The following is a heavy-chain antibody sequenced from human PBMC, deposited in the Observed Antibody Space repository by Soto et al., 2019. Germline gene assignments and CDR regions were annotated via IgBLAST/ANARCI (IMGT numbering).Heavy chain of an antibody. CDR2: IIPMFGTA. J-gene: IGHJ4*02. D-gene: IGHD5-12*01. CDR3: ASGILLWLRRINNGYSG. Sequence: QVQLVQSGAEVKKPESSVKVSCKAPGGTFSTYAISWVRQAPGQGLEWMGGIIPMFGTANYAQRFQDRVTTTEDESTNTVYMELSSLRSEDTAVYFCASGILLWLRRINNGYSGWGQGTLVTVSS. CDR1: GGTFSTYA. V-gene: IGHV1-69*12.